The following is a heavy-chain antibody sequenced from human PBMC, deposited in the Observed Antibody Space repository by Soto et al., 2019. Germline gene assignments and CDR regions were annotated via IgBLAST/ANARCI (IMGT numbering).Heavy chain of an antibody. CDR1: GFTFSSYA. CDR3: AKPAVGGSYYLCYYYYGMDV. V-gene: IGHV3-23*01. CDR2: ISGSGGST. D-gene: IGHD1-26*01. J-gene: IGHJ6*02. Sequence: GGSLRLSCAASGFTFSSYAMSWVRQAPGKGLEWVSAISGSGGSTYYADYVKGRFTISRDNSKNTLYLQMNSLRAEDTAVYYCAKPAVGGSYYLCYYYYGMDVWGQGTTVTVSS.